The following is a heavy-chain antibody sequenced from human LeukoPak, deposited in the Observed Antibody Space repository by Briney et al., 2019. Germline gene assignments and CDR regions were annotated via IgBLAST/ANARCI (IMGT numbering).Heavy chain of an antibody. Sequence: GGSLGLSCAASGFTFSSHAMSWVRQAPGKGLEWVSAISGSGGSTYYADSVKGRFTISRDNSKNTLYLQMNSLRAEDTAVYFCAKDGLVRGVMDYFDYWGQGTLVTVSS. D-gene: IGHD3-10*01. CDR3: AKDGLVRGVMDYFDY. V-gene: IGHV3-23*01. CDR1: GFTFSSHA. J-gene: IGHJ4*02. CDR2: ISGSGGST.